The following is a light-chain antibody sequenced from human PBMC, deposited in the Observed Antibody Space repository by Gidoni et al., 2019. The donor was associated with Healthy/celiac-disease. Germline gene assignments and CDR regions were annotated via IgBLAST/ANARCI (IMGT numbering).Light chain of an antibody. V-gene: IGKV1-39*01. CDR2: AAS. CDR1: QSISSY. Sequence: DIQMTQSPSPLSASVGARDTITCRASQSISSYLNWYQQKPGKAPKLLIYAASSLQSGVPSRFSGSGSGTDFTLTLSSLQPEAFATYYCQRSHSTPPMSTFGQGTKLEIK. CDR3: QRSHSTPPMST. J-gene: IGKJ2*01.